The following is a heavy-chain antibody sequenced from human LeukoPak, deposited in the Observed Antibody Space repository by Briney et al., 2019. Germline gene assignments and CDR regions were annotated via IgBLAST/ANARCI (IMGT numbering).Heavy chain of an antibody. CDR2: IRAKNANT. J-gene: IGHJ4*02. CDR1: GYSFSTYG. CDR3: ASEAYGSGSYTY. V-gene: IGHV1-18*01. Sequence: ASVKVSCKASGYSFSTYGIVWVRQAPGQGLEWMGWIRAKNANTKSSQKVQGRVTMTADSSAAIAYLDLRSLRSDDTAVYYCASEAYGSGSYTYWGQGTLVTVSS. D-gene: IGHD3-10*01.